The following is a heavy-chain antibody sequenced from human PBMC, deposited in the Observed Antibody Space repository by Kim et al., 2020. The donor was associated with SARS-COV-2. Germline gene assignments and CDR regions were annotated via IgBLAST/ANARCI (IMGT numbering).Heavy chain of an antibody. Sequence: SGRGRFTNSRDTSRNTLYLQMNSLRAEDTAVYYCAKDLDGEMNSDSSAYDYWGQGTLVTVSS. V-gene: IGHV3-23*01. CDR3: AKDLDGEMNSDSSAYDY. J-gene: IGHJ4*02. D-gene: IGHD3-22*01.